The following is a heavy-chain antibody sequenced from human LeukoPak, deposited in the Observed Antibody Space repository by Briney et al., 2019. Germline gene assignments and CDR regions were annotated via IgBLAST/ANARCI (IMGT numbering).Heavy chain of an antibody. CDR2: INPNSGGT. V-gene: IGHV1-2*02. CDR3: ARGGSIAAAGNTRFDP. J-gene: IGHJ5*02. Sequence: ASVKVSCKASGYTFTGYYMHWVRQAPGQGLEWMGWINPNSGGTKYAQKFQGRVTMTRDTSISTAYMELSRLRSDDTAVYYCARGGSIAAAGNTRFDPWGQGTLVTVSS. CDR1: GYTFTGYY. D-gene: IGHD6-13*01.